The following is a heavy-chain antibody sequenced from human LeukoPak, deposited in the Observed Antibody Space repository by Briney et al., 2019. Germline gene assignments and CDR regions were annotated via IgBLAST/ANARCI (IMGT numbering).Heavy chain of an antibody. Sequence: SETLSLTCTVSGGSISSYYWSWIRQPPGKGLEWIGYIYYSGSTNYNPSLKRRVPISVDTSKNQFSLKLSSVTAADTAVYYCARHGSSWYEKDYFDYWGQGTLVTVSS. D-gene: IGHD6-13*01. CDR2: IYYSGST. CDR1: GGSISSYY. CDR3: ARHGSSWYEKDYFDY. V-gene: IGHV4-59*08. J-gene: IGHJ4*02.